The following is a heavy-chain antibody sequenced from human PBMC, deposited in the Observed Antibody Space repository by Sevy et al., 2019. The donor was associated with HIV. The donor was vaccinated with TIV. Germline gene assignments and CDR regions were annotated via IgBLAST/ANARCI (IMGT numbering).Heavy chain of an antibody. CDR1: GYYFTGYY. D-gene: IGHD3-10*01. CDR3: ARSVYGSGTYLNDY. CDR2: INPNGGGT. Sequence: ASVKVSCKASGYYFTGYYVHWVRQAPGQGLEWMGWINPNGGGTNIGQKFHGRVTMSRDTSITTAYMELTRLRSNDTGVYFCARSVYGSGTYLNDYWGQGTLFTVSS. V-gene: IGHV1-2*02. J-gene: IGHJ4*02.